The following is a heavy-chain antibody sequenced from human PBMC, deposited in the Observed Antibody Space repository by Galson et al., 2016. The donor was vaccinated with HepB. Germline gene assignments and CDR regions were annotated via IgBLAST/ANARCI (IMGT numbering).Heavy chain of an antibody. CDR1: GYTFTDYY. D-gene: IGHD6-6*01. Sequence: SVKVSCKASGYTFTDYYVNWVRQVPGQGLEWMGIINPSGGTTNYAQKFRGRVTMTRDTSTRTVFMELSSLRSEDSAVYYCARARLVARPVDVWGQGTTVTVSS. CDR3: ARARLVARPVDV. J-gene: IGHJ6*02. CDR2: INPSGGTT. V-gene: IGHV1-46*01.